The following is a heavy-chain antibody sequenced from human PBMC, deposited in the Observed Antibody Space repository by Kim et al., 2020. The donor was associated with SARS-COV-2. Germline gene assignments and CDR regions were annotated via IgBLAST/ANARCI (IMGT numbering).Heavy chain of an antibody. CDR2: INHSGST. J-gene: IGHJ5*02. D-gene: IGHD5-12*01. V-gene: IGHV4-34*01. CDR3: AGKRGYSGYDS. Sequence: SETLSLTCAVYGGSFSGYYWSWIRQPPGKGLEWIGEINHSGSTNYNPSLKSRVTISVDTSKNQFSLKLSSVTAADTAVYYCAGKRGYSGYDSWGQGTLVT. CDR1: GGSFSGYY.